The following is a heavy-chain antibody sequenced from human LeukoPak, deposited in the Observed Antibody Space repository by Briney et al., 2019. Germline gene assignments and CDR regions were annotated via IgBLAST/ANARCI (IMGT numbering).Heavy chain of an antibody. J-gene: IGHJ5*01. CDR3: ARGRNDNGGMFFDS. V-gene: IGHV4-59*01. D-gene: IGHD4-23*01. CDR2: ISHSGYT. CDR1: GDSMRSFY. Sequence: SETLSLTCNVSGDSMRSFYWGWIRQAPGKGLEWIGFISHSGYTSYSPSLKSRVAISVDTSKRHFSLRLSSMTAADTAIYYCARGRNDNGGMFFDSWAQGNLVTVSS.